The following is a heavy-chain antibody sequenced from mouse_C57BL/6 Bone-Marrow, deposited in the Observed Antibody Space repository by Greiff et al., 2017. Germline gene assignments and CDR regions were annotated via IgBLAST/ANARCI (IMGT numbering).Heavy chain of an antibody. J-gene: IGHJ3*01. CDR3: ARRHYYGSEKGFAY. CDR1: GYTFTSYW. D-gene: IGHD1-1*01. V-gene: IGHV1-72*01. CDR2: IDPNSGGT. Sequence: QVQLQQPGAELVKPGASVKLSCKASGYTFTSYWMHWVKQRPGRGLEWIGRIDPNSGGTKYNEKFKSKATLTVDKPSSTAYMQISSLTSEDSAVYYCARRHYYGSEKGFAYWGQGTLVTVSA.